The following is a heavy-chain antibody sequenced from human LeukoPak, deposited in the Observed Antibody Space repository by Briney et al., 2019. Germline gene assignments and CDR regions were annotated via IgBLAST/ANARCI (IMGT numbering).Heavy chain of an antibody. V-gene: IGHV3-7*01. D-gene: IGHD3-3*01. J-gene: IGHJ4*02. CDR2: IKQDGREK. Sequence: QTGGSLRLSCAASGFTFSSYWMSWVRQAPGKGLEWVANIKQDGREKYYVDSVKGRFTISRDNAKNSLYLKMNSLRAEDTTVYYCAREYYDFWSGYCFDYWGQGTLVTVSS. CDR3: AREYYDFWSGYCFDY. CDR1: GFTFSSYW.